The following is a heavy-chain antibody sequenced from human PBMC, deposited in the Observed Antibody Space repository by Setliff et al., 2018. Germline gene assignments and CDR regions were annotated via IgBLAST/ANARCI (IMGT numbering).Heavy chain of an antibody. CDR1: GFTFSTYW. CDR2: IKQDGSDI. CDR3: ARGARLYETDHHYYGWLDP. Sequence: GGSLRLSCAASGFTFSTYWMSWVRQTPGKGLEWVANIKQDGSDIKYVDPVKGRFTISRDNAKNSLYLQMNNLRAEDTAVYHCARGARLYETDHHYYGWLDPWGQGTLVTVSS. D-gene: IGHD3-22*01. J-gene: IGHJ5*02. V-gene: IGHV3-7*01.